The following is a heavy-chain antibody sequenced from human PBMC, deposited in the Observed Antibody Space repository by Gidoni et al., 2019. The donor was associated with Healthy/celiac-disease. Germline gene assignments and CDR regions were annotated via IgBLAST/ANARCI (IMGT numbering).Heavy chain of an antibody. CDR2: IYHSGST. V-gene: IGHV4-4*02. D-gene: IGHD2-2*01. Sequence: WVRQPPGKGLEWIGEIYHSGSTNYNPYHKSRVTISVEKAKNQFSLKLSSVTAADTAVYYWARGAGGCSSTSCYCWFDPWGQGTLVTVSA. J-gene: IGHJ5*02. CDR3: ARGAGGCSSTSCYCWFDP.